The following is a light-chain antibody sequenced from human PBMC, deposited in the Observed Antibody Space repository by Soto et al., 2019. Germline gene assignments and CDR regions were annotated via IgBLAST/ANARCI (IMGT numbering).Light chain of an antibody. J-gene: IGKJ4*01. CDR1: QSVSSN. Sequence: EIVMTQSPVTLSVSPGERVTLSCRASQSVSSNLAWYQQKPGQAPSLLIYGAFTRATGIPARFSGSGSGTDFTLTISSLQPEDFAVYYCQQDYNLPLTFGGGTKVDIK. CDR2: GAF. V-gene: IGKV3-15*01. CDR3: QQDYNLPLT.